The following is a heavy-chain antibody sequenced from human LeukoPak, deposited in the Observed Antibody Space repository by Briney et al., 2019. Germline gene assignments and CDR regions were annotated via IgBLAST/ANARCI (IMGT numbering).Heavy chain of an antibody. CDR2: IYYSGST. CDR1: GGSISSYY. V-gene: IGHV4-59*08. Sequence: SETLSLTCTVSGGSISSYYWSWIRQPPGKGLEWIGYIYYSGSTNYNPSLKSRVTISVDTSKNQFSLKLSSVTAADTAVYYCARSPDQGYDPYYFDYWGPGTLVTVSS. CDR3: ARSPDQGYDPYYFDY. D-gene: IGHD2-2*01. J-gene: IGHJ4*02.